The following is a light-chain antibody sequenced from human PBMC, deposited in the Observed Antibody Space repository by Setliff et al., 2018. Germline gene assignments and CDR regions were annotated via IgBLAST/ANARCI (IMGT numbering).Light chain of an antibody. Sequence: ALTQPPSASGSPGQSLTISCTGTSSDVGAYNFVSWYQQHPGKAPKLIIYEVTKRPSGVPDRFSGSKSGNTASLTVSGLQADDEADYYCSSYAASYNPYVFGTGTKVTVL. CDR2: EVT. CDR3: SSYAASYNPYV. V-gene: IGLV2-8*01. J-gene: IGLJ1*01. CDR1: SSDVGAYNF.